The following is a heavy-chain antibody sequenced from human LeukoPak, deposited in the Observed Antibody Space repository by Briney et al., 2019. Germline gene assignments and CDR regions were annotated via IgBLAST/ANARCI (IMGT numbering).Heavy chain of an antibody. J-gene: IGHJ4*02. CDR3: ARAYDYVWGSYRGANFDY. D-gene: IGHD3-16*02. Sequence: ASVKVSCKASGYTFTSYGISWVRQAPGQGLEWMGWISAYNGNTNYAQKLQGRVTMTTDTSTSTAYMELRSLRSDDTAVYYCARAYDYVWGSYRGANFDYWGQGTQVTVSS. V-gene: IGHV1-18*01. CDR1: GYTFTSYG. CDR2: ISAYNGNT.